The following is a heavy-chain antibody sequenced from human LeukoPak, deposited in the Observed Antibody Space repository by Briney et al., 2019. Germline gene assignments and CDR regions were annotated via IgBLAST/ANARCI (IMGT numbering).Heavy chain of an antibody. Sequence: TSETLSLTCTVSGGYISSYYWSWIRQPAGKGLEWIGRIYTSGTTSYNPSLKSRVTMSVDTSKNQFSLKLSSVTAADTAVYYCARDDILTGYYYGNCFDPWGQGTLVTVSS. D-gene: IGHD3-9*01. J-gene: IGHJ5*02. V-gene: IGHV4-4*07. CDR1: GGYISSYY. CDR2: IYTSGTT. CDR3: ARDDILTGYYYGNCFDP.